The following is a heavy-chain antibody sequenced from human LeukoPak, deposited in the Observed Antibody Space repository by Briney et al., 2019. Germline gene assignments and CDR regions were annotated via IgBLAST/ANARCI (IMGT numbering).Heavy chain of an antibody. Sequence: SETLSLTCAVYGGSFSGYYWSWIRQPPGKGLEWIGEINHSGSTNYNPSLKSRVTISVDTSKNQFSLKLSSVTAADTAVYYCARVNARYYVWGSYRPTGAFDIWGQGTMVTVSS. D-gene: IGHD3-16*02. V-gene: IGHV4-34*01. CDR3: ARVNARYYVWGSYRPTGAFDI. CDR2: INHSGST. CDR1: GGSFSGYY. J-gene: IGHJ3*02.